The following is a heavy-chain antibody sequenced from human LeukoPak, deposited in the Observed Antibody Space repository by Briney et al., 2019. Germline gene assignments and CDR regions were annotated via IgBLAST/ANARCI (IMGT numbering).Heavy chain of an antibody. J-gene: IGHJ6*02. D-gene: IGHD4-23*01. CDR2: ISGSGGST. CDR3: AKDRGYGGGYYYGMDV. V-gene: IGHV3-23*01. CDR1: GFTFSSYA. Sequence: GGSLRLSCAASGFTFSSYAMSWVRQAPGKGLEWVSAISGSGGSTYYADSVKGRFTISRDNSKNTLYLQMNSLRAEDTAVYYCAKDRGYGGGYYYGMDVWGQGTTVTVSS.